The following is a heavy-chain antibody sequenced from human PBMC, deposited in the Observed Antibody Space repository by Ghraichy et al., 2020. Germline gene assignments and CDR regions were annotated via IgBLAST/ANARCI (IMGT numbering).Heavy chain of an antibody. CDR1: GFTFNSYS. CDR2: LSSTSTTI. Sequence: GGSLRLSCTTSGFTFNSYSMNWIRQAPGKGLEWLSYLSSTSTTIYYADSVRDRFTISRDNAKNSVYLQMSSLRDEDTAVYYCAREMVRGAVIDYWGQGVLVTVSS. CDR3: AREMVRGAVIDY. V-gene: IGHV3-48*02. D-gene: IGHD3-10*01. J-gene: IGHJ4*02.